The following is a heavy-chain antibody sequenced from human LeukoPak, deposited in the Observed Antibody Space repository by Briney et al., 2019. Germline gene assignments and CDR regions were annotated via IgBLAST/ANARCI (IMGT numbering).Heavy chain of an antibody. CDR3: ARRYNWNDLDY. D-gene: IGHD1-1*01. CDR1: GFTFSSHG. J-gene: IGHJ4*02. V-gene: IGHV3-33*01. CDR2: IWYDGSNK. Sequence: PGGSLRLSCAASGFTFSSHGMPWVRQAPGKGLEWVAVIWYDGSNKYYADSVKGRFTISRDNSKNTLYLQMNSLRAEDTAVYYCARRYNWNDLDYWGQGTLVTVSS.